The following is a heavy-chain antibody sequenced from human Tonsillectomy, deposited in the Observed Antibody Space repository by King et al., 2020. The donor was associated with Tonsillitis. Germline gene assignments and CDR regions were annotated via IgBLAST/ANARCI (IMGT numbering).Heavy chain of an antibody. Sequence: VQLQESGPGLVKPSETLSLTCTVSSGSISNYYWSWIRQPPGKGLEWIGYIYYSGNTNYNPSLKSRVTISVETSKNQFSLKLSSVTAADTAVYYCAREREYTYGSTFDYWGQGTLVTVSS. CDR2: IYYSGNT. V-gene: IGHV4-59*01. CDR3: AREREYTYGSTFDY. J-gene: IGHJ4*02. D-gene: IGHD5-18*01. CDR1: SGSISNYY.